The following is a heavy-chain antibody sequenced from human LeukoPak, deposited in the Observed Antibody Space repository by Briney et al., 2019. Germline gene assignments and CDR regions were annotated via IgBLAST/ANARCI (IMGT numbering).Heavy chain of an antibody. D-gene: IGHD2-2*01. Sequence: KPSETLSLTCTVSGGSISSYYWSWIRQPPGKGLEWIGYIYYSGSTNYNPSLKSRVTISVDTSKNQFSLKLSSVTAADTAVYYCARVVVHYYYHMDVWGKGTTVTVSS. CDR3: ARVVVHYYYHMDV. J-gene: IGHJ6*03. CDR2: IYYSGST. CDR1: GGSISSYY. V-gene: IGHV4-59*01.